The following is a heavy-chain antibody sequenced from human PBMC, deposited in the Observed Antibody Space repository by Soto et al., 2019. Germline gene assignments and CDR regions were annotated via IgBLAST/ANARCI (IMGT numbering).Heavy chain of an antibody. Sequence: EVQLLESGGGLVQPGGSLRLSCAASGFTLSSYAMSWVRQAPGKGLEGVSVINNSGGNTYYADSVKGRFAISRDSSKNRRYLQTNRPRAEDTAVYYCANDSDYPDSICRYFDLWGRGTLVTVSS. CDR2: INNSGGNT. D-gene: IGHD2-2*01. V-gene: IGHV3-23*01. CDR1: GFTLSSYA. CDR3: ANDSDYPDSICRYFDL. J-gene: IGHJ2*01.